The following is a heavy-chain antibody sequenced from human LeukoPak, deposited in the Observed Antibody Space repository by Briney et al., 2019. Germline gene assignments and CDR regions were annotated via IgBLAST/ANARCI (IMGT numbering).Heavy chain of an antibody. D-gene: IGHD5-18*01. J-gene: IGHJ5*02. CDR3: ARGEGGYSYGANWFDP. CDR1: GYTFTGYY. Sequence: ASVKVSCKASGYTFTGYYMHWVRQAPGQGLEWMGWINPNSGGTNYAQKLQGRVTMTTDTSTSTAYMELRSLRSDDTAVYYCARGEGGYSYGANWFDPWGQGTLVTVSS. V-gene: IGHV1-2*02. CDR2: INPNSGGT.